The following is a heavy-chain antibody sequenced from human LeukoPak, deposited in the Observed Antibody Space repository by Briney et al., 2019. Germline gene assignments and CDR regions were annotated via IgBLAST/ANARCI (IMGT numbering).Heavy chain of an antibody. CDR1: GYFISSGYY. D-gene: IGHD3-3*01. CDR3: ARLRSYDFWSGPYYFDY. CDR2: IYHSGST. Sequence: PSETLSLTCAVSGYFISSGYYWGWIRQPPGKGLEWIGSIYHSGSTYYNPSLKSRVTISVDTSKNQFSLKLSSVTAADTAVYYCARLRSYDFWSGPYYFDYWGQGTLVTVSS. V-gene: IGHV4-38-2*01. J-gene: IGHJ4*02.